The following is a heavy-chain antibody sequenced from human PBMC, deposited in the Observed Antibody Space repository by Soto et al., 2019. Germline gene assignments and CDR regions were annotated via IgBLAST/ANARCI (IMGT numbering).Heavy chain of an antibody. J-gene: IGHJ4*02. Sequence: PGGSLRLSCAASGFTFSSYSMNWVRQAPGKGLEWVSSISSSSSYIYYADSVKGRFTISRDNAKNSLYLQMNSLRAEDTAVYYCARVDSPYDFWSGPPMGYFDYWGQGTLVTVSS. V-gene: IGHV3-21*01. CDR3: ARVDSPYDFWSGPPMGYFDY. D-gene: IGHD3-3*01. CDR2: ISSSSSYI. CDR1: GFTFSSYS.